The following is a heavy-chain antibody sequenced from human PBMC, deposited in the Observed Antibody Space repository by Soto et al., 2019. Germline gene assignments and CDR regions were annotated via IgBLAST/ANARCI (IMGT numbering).Heavy chain of an antibody. CDR2: IYYSGST. Sequence: QLQLQESGPGLVKPSETLSLTCTVSGGSISSSSYYWGWIRQPPGKGLEWIGSIYYSGSTYYNPSLKSRVTISVDTSKNQFSLKLSSVTAADTAVYYCARQRGSVLRFLEANWFDPWGQGTLVTVSS. V-gene: IGHV4-39*01. CDR1: GGSISSSSYY. CDR3: ARQRGSVLRFLEANWFDP. J-gene: IGHJ5*02. D-gene: IGHD3-3*01.